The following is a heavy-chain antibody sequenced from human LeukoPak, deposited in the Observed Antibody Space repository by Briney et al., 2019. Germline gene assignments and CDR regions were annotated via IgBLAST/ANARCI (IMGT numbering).Heavy chain of an antibody. CDR2: ISSKAYGGTT. CDR1: GFTFGDYA. J-gene: IGHJ6*02. D-gene: IGHD2-2*01. CDR3: TREGVVPPPLDYYGMDV. V-gene: IGHV3-49*04. Sequence: GGSLRLSCTASGFTFGDYAMSWVRQAPGKGLEWVGFISSKAYGGTTEYAASVKGRFTISRDDSKSIAYLQMNSLKTEDTAVYYCTREGVVPPPLDYYGMDVWGQGTTVTVPS.